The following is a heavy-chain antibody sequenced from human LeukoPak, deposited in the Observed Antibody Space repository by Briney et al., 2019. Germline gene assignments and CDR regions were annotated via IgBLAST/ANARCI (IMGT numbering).Heavy chain of an antibody. V-gene: IGHV3-9*01. CDR2: ISWNSGSI. CDR1: GFSFDDYA. D-gene: IGHD5-12*01. Sequence: QPGRSLRLSCAVSGFSFDDYAMHWVRQAPGKGLEWVSGISWNSGSIGYAESVKGRFTISRDNAKNSLYLQMNSLRAEDTAVYYCARVEASGYDYGAFDYWGQGTLVTVSS. J-gene: IGHJ4*02. CDR3: ARVEASGYDYGAFDY.